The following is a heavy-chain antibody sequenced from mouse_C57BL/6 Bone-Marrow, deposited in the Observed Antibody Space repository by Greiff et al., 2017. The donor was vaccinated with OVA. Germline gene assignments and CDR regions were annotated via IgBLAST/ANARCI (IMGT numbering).Heavy chain of an antibody. CDR3: ARNGWLLIPFYWYFDV. CDR1: GYAFSSSW. Sequence: QVQLQQSGPELVKPGASVKISCKASGYAFSSSWMNWVKQRPGKGLEWIGRIYPGDGDTNYNGKFKGKATLTADKSSSTAYMQLSSLTSEDSAVYFCARNGWLLIPFYWYFDVWGTGTTVTVSS. CDR2: IYPGDGDT. J-gene: IGHJ1*03. V-gene: IGHV1-82*01. D-gene: IGHD2-3*01.